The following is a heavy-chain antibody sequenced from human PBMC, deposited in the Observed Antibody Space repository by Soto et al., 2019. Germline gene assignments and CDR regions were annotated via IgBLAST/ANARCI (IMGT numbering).Heavy chain of an antibody. CDR1: GGTFSSYA. Sequence: QVQLVQSGAEVKKPGSSVKVSCKASGGTFSSYAINWVRQAPGQGLEWLGGIIPIFVTANYAPRFQRRLTITADESTSTAYMELSSLRSEDTAVYYCANDGRFNSSYPLIYWGQGTLVTLSS. J-gene: IGHJ4*01. D-gene: IGHD6-6*01. V-gene: IGHV1-69*01. CDR3: ANDGRFNSSYPLIY. CDR2: IIPIFVTA.